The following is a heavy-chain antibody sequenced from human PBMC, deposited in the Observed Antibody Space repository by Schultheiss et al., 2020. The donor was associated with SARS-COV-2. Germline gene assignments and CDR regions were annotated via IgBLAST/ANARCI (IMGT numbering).Heavy chain of an antibody. CDR2: IYYSGST. V-gene: IGHV4-39*01. CDR1: GGSISSSSYY. Sequence: SETLSLTCTVSGGSISSSSYYWGWIRQPPGKGLEWIGSIYYSGSTYYNPSLTSRVTISVDTSKNQFSLKLSSVTAADTAVYYCANHPTLMYYMDVWGKGTTVTVSS. CDR3: ANHPTLMYYMDV. J-gene: IGHJ6*03. D-gene: IGHD1-14*01.